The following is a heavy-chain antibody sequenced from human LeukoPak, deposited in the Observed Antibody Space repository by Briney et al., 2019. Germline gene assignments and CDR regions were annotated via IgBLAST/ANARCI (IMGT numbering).Heavy chain of an antibody. CDR1: GFTFSSYA. CDR2: ISYDGSNK. Sequence: GGSLRLSCAASGFTFSSYAMHWVRQAPGKGLEWVAVISYDGSNKYYADSVKGRFTISRDNSKNTLYLQMSSLRAEDTAVYYCARVGDSSGYYYFGFDYWGQGTLVTVSS. D-gene: IGHD3-22*01. CDR3: ARVGDSSGYYYFGFDY. J-gene: IGHJ4*02. V-gene: IGHV3-30*14.